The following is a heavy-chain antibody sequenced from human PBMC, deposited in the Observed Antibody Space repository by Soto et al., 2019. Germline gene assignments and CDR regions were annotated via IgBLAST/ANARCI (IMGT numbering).Heavy chain of an antibody. CDR2: IIPIFGTA. D-gene: IGHD5-12*01. CDR3: ARDGGGYSGYAFSHHYGMDV. V-gene: IGHV1-69*12. CDR1: GGIFSSYA. Sequence: QVQLVQSGAEVKKPGSSVKVSCKASGGIFSSYAISWVRQAPGQGLEWMGGIIPIFGTANYAQKLQGRVTITADESTSTAYMEMSSLRSEDTAVYYCARDGGGYSGYAFSHHYGMDVWGQGTTVTVSS. J-gene: IGHJ6*02.